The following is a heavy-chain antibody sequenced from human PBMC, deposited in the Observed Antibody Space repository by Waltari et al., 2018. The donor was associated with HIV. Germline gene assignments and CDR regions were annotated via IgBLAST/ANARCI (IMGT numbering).Heavy chain of an antibody. CDR1: GFTFSSYA. CDR2: GSESGGST. Sequence: EVQLLESGGGLVQPGGSLRLSCAASGFTFSSYAMRWVRQAPVKGVGGVSAGSESGGSTYCADSVEGRFTSSRDNYKNTLYLRMNSLRAEDTAVYYCAKLIAVAGRGDYWRQGTLVTGSS. V-gene: IGHV3-23*01. D-gene: IGHD6-19*01. CDR3: AKLIAVAGRGDY. J-gene: IGHJ4*02.